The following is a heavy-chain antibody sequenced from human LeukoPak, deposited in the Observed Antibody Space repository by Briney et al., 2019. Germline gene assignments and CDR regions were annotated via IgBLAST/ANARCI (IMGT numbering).Heavy chain of an antibody. D-gene: IGHD6-13*01. J-gene: IGHJ3*02. CDR2: ISYDGSNK. V-gene: IGHV3-30*03. CDR1: GFTFSSYG. Sequence: GGSLRLSCAASGFTFSSYGMHWVRQAPGKGLEWVAVISYDGSNKYYADSVKGRFTISRDDAKNSLYLQMNSLRAEDTAVYYCARLGGGHSSSWYDAFDIWGQGTMVTVSS. CDR3: ARLGGGHSSSWYDAFDI.